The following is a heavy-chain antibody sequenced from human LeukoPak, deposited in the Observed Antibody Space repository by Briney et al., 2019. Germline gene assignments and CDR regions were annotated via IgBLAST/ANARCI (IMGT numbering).Heavy chain of an antibody. Sequence: GGSLRLSCAASGFTFSIYAMHWVRQAPGKGLEWVAVVSYDGSNKYYADSVRGRFTISRDNSKNTLYLQMNSLRPEDTAVYYCARDAWWAVRVDGPTTLDYWGQGTLVPVSS. CDR2: VSYDGSNK. V-gene: IGHV3-30-3*01. CDR1: GFTFSIYA. D-gene: IGHD3-10*01. J-gene: IGHJ4*02. CDR3: ARDAWWAVRVDGPTTLDY.